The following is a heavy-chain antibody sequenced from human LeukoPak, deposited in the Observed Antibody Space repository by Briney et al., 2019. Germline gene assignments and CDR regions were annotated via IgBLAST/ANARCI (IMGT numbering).Heavy chain of an antibody. CDR1: GFTFSSYT. CDR3: ARDRGNRFDY. Sequence: GGSLRLSCAASGFTFSSYTMHWIRQAPGKGLEWVSSISGSNSYIFYADSVKGRFTVSRDNAKDSLYLQMNSLRAEDTAVYYCARDRGNRFDYWGQGTLVTVSS. J-gene: IGHJ4*02. D-gene: IGHD1-14*01. V-gene: IGHV3-21*01. CDR2: ISGSNSYI.